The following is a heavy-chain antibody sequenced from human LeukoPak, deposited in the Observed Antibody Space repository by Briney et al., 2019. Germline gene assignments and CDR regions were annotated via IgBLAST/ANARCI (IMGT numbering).Heavy chain of an antibody. CDR1: GGSISSYY. CDR2: IYYSGST. Sequence: PSETLSLTCTVSGGSISSYYWSWIRQPPGKGLEWIGYIYYSGSTNYNPSLKSRVTISVDTSKNQFSLKLSSVTAADTAVYYCARTSFTVVTEYYFDYWGQGTLVTVSS. J-gene: IGHJ4*02. V-gene: IGHV4-59*01. D-gene: IGHD4-23*01. CDR3: ARTSFTVVTEYYFDY.